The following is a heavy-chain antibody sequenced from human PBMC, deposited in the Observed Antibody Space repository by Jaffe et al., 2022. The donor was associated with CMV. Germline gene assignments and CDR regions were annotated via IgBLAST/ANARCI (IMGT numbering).Heavy chain of an antibody. CDR1: GYSFTSYW. J-gene: IGHJ6*02. D-gene: IGHD6-13*01. V-gene: IGHV5-51*01. CDR2: IYPGDSDT. CDR3: ARARGLIAAAGIDYYYGMDV. Sequence: EVQLVQSGAEVKKPGESLKISCKGSGYSFTSYWIGWVRQMPGKGLEWMGIIYPGDSDTRYSPSFQGQVTISADKSISTAYLQWSSLKASDTAMYYCARARGLIAAAGIDYYYGMDVWGQGTTVTVSS.